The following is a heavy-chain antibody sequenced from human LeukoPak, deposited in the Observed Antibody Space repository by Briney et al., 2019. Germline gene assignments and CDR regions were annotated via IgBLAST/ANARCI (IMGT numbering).Heavy chain of an antibody. V-gene: IGHV1-8*01. D-gene: IGHD3-3*01. J-gene: IGHJ6*03. CDR1: GYTFTSYD. Sequence: ASVKVSCKASGYTFTSYDINWVRQATGQGLEWMGWMNPNRGNTGYAQKFQGRVTMTRNTSISTAYMELSSLRSEDTAVYYCARGVDYDFWSGSLGYYYYYMDVWGKGTTVTVSS. CDR3: ARGVDYDFWSGSLGYYYYYMDV. CDR2: MNPNRGNT.